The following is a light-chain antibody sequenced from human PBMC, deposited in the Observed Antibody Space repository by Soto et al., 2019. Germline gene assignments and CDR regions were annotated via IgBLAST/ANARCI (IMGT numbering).Light chain of an antibody. V-gene: IGLV2-14*01. CDR1: SSDVGGYNY. Sequence: QSALTQPASVSGSPGQSITIPCTGTSSDVGGYNYVSWYQQHPGKAPKLMIYEVRNRPSGVSDRFSGSKSGNTASLTISGLQAEDEADYYCSAYTSSSTPVLFGGGTKLTVL. J-gene: IGLJ2*01. CDR2: EVR. CDR3: SAYTSSSTPVL.